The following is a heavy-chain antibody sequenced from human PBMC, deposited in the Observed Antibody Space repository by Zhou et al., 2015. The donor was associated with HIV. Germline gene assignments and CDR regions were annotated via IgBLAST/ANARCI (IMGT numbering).Heavy chain of an antibody. J-gene: IGHJ5*02. Sequence: QVQLVQSGAEVKKPGSSVKVSCKASGGTFSSYAISWVRQAPGQGLEWMGGIIPIFGTANYAQKFQGRVTITADESTSTAYMELSSLRSEDTAVYYCARDKAHFRELFWYHNWFDPVGPREPWSPSPQ. CDR1: GGTFSSYA. CDR3: ARDKAHFRELFWYHNWFDP. CDR2: IIPIFGTA. V-gene: IGHV1-69*01. D-gene: IGHD3-10*01.